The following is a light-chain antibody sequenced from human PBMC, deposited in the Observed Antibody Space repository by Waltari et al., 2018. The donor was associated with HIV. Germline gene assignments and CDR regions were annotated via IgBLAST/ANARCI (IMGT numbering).Light chain of an antibody. CDR2: WAS. CDR1: QNILYNSNNTNY. V-gene: IGKV4-1*01. J-gene: IGKJ2*01. CDR3: QQYYTTPYT. Sequence: DIVMTQSPDSLAVSLGERATINCKSSQNILYNSNNTNYLAWYQQKPVQSTKLLIYWASTREYGVHDRFSGSGSGTQFTLTINSLQDEDVAVYYCQQYYTTPYTFGQGTKLEIK.